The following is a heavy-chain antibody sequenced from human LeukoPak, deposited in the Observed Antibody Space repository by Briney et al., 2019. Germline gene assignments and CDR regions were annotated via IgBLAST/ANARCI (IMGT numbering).Heavy chain of an antibody. D-gene: IGHD6-19*01. CDR1: GGSISSYY. Sequence: SETLSLTCTVSGGSISSYYWSWIRQPPGKGLEWIGYIYYSGSTNYNPSLKSRVTISVDTSKNQFSLKLSSVTAADTAVYYCARVRWSSGWYVDYYMDVWGKGTTVTVSS. J-gene: IGHJ6*03. CDR3: ARVRWSSGWYVDYYMDV. V-gene: IGHV4-59*01. CDR2: IYYSGST.